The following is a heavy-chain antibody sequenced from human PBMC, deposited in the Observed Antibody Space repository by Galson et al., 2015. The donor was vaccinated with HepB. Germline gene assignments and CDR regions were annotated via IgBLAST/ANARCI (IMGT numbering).Heavy chain of an antibody. CDR3: ASRRLSYYYGMDV. CDR2: FDPEDRET. CDR1: GYRLTELS. J-gene: IGHJ6*02. V-gene: IGHV1-24*01. D-gene: IGHD3-16*02. Sequence: SVKVSCKVSGYRLTELSMHWVRQAPGKGLEWMGGFDPEDRETIYAQKFQGRVIMTEDKSTDTAYMELSSLRSEDTAVYYCASRRLSYYYGMDVWGQGTTVTVSS.